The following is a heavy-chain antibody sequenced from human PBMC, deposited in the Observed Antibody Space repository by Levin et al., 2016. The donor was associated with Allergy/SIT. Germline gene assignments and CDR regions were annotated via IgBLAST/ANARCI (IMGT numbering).Heavy chain of an antibody. CDR3: ARFKLGKNTMIAAAGHFDY. CDR2: IYYSGST. D-gene: IGHD6-13*01. Sequence: WIRQPPGKGLEWIGSIYYSGSTYYNPSLKSRVTISVDTSKNQFSLKLSSVTAADTAVYYCARFKLGKNTMIAAAGHFDYWGQGTLVTVSS. V-gene: IGHV4-39*01. J-gene: IGHJ4*02.